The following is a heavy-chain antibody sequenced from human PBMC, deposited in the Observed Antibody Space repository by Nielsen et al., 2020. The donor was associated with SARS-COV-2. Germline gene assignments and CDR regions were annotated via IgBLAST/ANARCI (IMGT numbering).Heavy chain of an antibody. J-gene: IGHJ4*02. CDR3: ARTVGTVITYYFDY. CDR2: IKQDGSEK. CDR1: GFTFSSYW. Sequence: GEYLKISCAAPGFTFSSYWMSWVRQAPGKGLEWVANIKQDGSEKYYVDSVKGRFTISRDNAKNSLYLQMNSLRAEDTAVYYCARTVGTVITYYFDYWGQGTLVTVSS. V-gene: IGHV3-7*01. D-gene: IGHD4-17*01.